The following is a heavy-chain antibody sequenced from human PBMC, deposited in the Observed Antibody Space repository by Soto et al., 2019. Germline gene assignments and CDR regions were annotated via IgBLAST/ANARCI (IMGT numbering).Heavy chain of an antibody. CDR3: ATLVTTRIYGHNSDY. CDR1: TYSFTKHW. Sequence: GESLKISCQGSTYSFTKHWIAWVRQMPGKGLEWMGITYPGDSDTRYSPSFQGQVLISADKSINTAYLQWSSLKASDTAMYYCATLVTTRIYGHNSDYWGQGTPVTVSS. D-gene: IGHD4-17*01. V-gene: IGHV5-51*01. J-gene: IGHJ4*02. CDR2: TYPGDSDT.